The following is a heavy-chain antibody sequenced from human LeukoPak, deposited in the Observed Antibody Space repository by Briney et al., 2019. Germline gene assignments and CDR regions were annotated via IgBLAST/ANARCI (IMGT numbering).Heavy chain of an antibody. CDR3: IGGSWVKSAYAFDI. V-gene: IGHV4-4*07. D-gene: IGHD2-15*01. J-gene: IGHJ3*02. Sequence: PSETLSLTCTVSGGSISSYYWSWIRQPAGKGLEWIGRIYTSGSTNYNPSLKSRVTMSVDTSKNQFSLKLSSVTAAYTAVYYCIGGSWVKSAYAFDIWGQGTMVTVSS. CDR1: GGSISSYY. CDR2: IYTSGST.